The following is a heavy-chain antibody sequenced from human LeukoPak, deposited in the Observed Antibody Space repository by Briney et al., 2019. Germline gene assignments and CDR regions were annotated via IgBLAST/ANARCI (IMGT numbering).Heavy chain of an antibody. V-gene: IGHV3-23*01. Sequence: ETLSLTCTVSGGSISSSSYYWGWIRQPPGKGLEWVSAISGSGGSTYYADSVKGRFTISRDNSKNTLYLQMNSLRAEDTAVYYCARDSLGDPTYYFDYWGQGTLVTVSS. J-gene: IGHJ4*02. CDR2: ISGSGGST. D-gene: IGHD3-10*01. CDR3: ARDSLGDPTYYFDY. CDR1: GGSISSSSYY.